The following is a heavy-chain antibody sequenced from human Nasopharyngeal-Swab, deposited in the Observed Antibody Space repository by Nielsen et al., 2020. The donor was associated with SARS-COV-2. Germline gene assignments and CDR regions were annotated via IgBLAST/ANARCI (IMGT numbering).Heavy chain of an antibody. V-gene: IGHV1-24*01. J-gene: IGHJ6*03. Sequence: WVRQAPGQGLEWMGGFDPEDGETVYSQRVQGRLTLTEDTSTDTAFMDLSGLRSEDTAVYYCVTYTQRGSYLLGGYDYSHYMDVWGKGTTVTVSS. D-gene: IGHD2-8*02. CDR3: VTYTQRGSYLLGGYDYSHYMDV. CDR2: FDPEDGET.